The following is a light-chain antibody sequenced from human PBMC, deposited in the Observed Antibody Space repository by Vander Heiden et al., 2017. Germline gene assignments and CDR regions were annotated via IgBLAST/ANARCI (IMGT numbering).Light chain of an antibody. V-gene: IGLV3-10*01. CDR2: EDS. J-gene: IGLJ1*01. Sequence: SYELTQPPSVSVSPGQTARITCSGDALPKKYAYWSQQKSGQAPVLVIYEDSRRPSGIPERFSGSTSGTMATLTISGAHVEDEADYYCYSTDSSGDHYVFGPGTKVTVL. CDR3: YSTDSSGDHYV. CDR1: ALPKKY.